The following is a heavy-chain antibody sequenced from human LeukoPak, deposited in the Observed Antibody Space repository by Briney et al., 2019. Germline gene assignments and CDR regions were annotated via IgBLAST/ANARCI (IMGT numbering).Heavy chain of an antibody. V-gene: IGHV3-30-3*01. CDR2: KSYDGSNK. J-gene: IGHJ6*02. CDR1: GFTFSSYA. CDR3: ARAPWYCSGGSCYKYYYYGMDV. D-gene: IGHD2-15*01. Sequence: GRSLRLSCAASGFTFSSYAMHWVRQAPGKGLEWVAVKSYDGSNKYYADSVKGRFTISRDNSKNTLYLQMNSLRAEDTAVYYCARAPWYCSGGSCYKYYYYGMDVWGQGTTVTVSS.